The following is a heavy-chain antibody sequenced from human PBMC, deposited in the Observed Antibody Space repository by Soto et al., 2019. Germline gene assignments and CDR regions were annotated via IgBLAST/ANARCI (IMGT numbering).Heavy chain of an antibody. D-gene: IGHD2-2*01. CDR1: GGNFSSYA. Sequence: QVQLVQSGAEVKKPGSSVKVSCTSSGGNFSSYAISWLRQAPGQGPEWMGGSIPVFRTTNYEQKLQGRVTSTADGSTSTAYMELSSMSSADTAVYYCARSSPYNLIQTPAANQYYYPMDVWGQGTTVTVSS. CDR2: SIPVFRTT. J-gene: IGHJ6*02. CDR3: ARSSPYNLIQTPAANQYYYPMDV. V-gene: IGHV1-69*01.